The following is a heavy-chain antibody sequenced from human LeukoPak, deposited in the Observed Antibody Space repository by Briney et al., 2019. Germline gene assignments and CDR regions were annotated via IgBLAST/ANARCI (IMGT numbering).Heavy chain of an antibody. J-gene: IGHJ2*01. V-gene: IGHV3-13*01. CDR2: IGTGGDT. CDR3: AREGLTVGSKWDNWYFDL. CDR1: GFTFSSSD. Sequence: PGGSLRLSCAASGFTFSSSDMHWVRQAPGKGLEWVSAIGTGGDTYYEVSVKGRFTISRENAKNSLYLQMNSLRPGDTAVYYCAREGLTVGSKWDNWYFDLWGRGTLVTVSS. D-gene: IGHD1-26*01.